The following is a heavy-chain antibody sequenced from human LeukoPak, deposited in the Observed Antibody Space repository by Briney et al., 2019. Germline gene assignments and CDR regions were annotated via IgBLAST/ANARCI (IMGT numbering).Heavy chain of an antibody. CDR2: IKNKTNGGTT. CDR1: GFIFSSAW. D-gene: IGHD2-2*01. V-gene: IGHV3-15*01. Sequence: GGSLRLSCAASGFIFSSAWMTWVHQAPGKGLEWVGHIKNKTNGGTTDYAAPVKGRFIISRDDSKNTLYLQMNSLSTEDTAVYYCARGFCSSTSCYQGPFDFWGQGTLVTVSS. J-gene: IGHJ4*02. CDR3: ARGFCSSTSCYQGPFDF.